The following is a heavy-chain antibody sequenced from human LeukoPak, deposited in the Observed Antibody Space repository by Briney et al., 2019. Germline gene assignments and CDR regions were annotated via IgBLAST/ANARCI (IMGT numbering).Heavy chain of an antibody. CDR3: ARTTSSTSFNFDY. CDR1: GFSLRTSGVC. Sequence: SGPALVKPTETLTLTCTFSGFSLRTSGVCVSWIRQPPGKALEWLARIDWDNDKYYSTSLKTRLTISKDTSKNQVVLTMTNMDPVDTATYYCARTTSSTSFNFDYWGQGTLVTVSS. D-gene: IGHD2-2*01. CDR2: IDWDNDK. V-gene: IGHV2-70*11. J-gene: IGHJ4*02.